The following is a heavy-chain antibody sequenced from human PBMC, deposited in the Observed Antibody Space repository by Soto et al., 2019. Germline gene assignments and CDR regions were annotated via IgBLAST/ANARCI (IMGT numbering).Heavy chain of an antibody. J-gene: IGHJ6*02. CDR3: ERDRDYGDYYYYYGMDV. V-gene: IGHV3-48*02. CDR2: ISSSSSTI. CDR1: GFTFSSYS. D-gene: IGHD4-17*01. Sequence: GGSLRLSCAASGFTFSSYSMNWVRQAPGKGLEWVSYISSSSSTIYYADSVKGRFTISRDNAKNSLYLQMNSLRDEDTAVYYCERDRDYGDYYYYYGMDVWGQGTTVTVSS.